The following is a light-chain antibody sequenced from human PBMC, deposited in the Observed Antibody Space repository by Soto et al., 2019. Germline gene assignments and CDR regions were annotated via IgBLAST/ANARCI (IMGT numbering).Light chain of an antibody. Sequence: QSVLTQPPSVSGSPGQSVTISCTGTSSDIGSYNRVSWYQQPPGTAPKLMVYEVSNRPSGVPDRFSGSKSGNTASLTISGLQAEDEADYYCSSYTRSSTYVFGNGTKVTVL. V-gene: IGLV2-18*02. J-gene: IGLJ1*01. CDR2: EVS. CDR3: SSYTRSSTYV. CDR1: SSDIGSYNR.